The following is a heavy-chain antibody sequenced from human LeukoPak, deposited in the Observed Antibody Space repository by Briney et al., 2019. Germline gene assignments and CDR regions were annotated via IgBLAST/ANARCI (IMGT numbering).Heavy chain of an antibody. CDR1: GFTFSSYE. CDR3: AELGITMIGGV. J-gene: IGHJ6*04. Sequence: PGGSLRLSCAASGFTFSSYEMNWVRQAPGKGLEWVSYISSSGSTIYYADSVEGRFTISRDNAKNSLYLQMNSLRAEDTAVYYCAELGITMIGGVWGKETTVTISS. CDR2: ISSSGSTI. V-gene: IGHV3-48*03. D-gene: IGHD3-10*02.